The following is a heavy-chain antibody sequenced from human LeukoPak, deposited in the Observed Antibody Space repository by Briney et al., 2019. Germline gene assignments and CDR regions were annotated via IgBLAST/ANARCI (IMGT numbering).Heavy chain of an antibody. J-gene: IGHJ6*03. V-gene: IGHV3-7*01. Sequence: GGSLRLSCAVSGVTFRRYWMSWVRQAPGKGLEWVANIKQDGSEKYYVDSVRGRFTISRDDATNSLYLQMNSLRAEDTAVYYCARDSSTAYYYYYYMDVWGKGTTVTVSS. CDR2: IKQDGSEK. CDR3: ARDSSTAYYYYYYMDV. D-gene: IGHD4-11*01. CDR1: GVTFRRYW.